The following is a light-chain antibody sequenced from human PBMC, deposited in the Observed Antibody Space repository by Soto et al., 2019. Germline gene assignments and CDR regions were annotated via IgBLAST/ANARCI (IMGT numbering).Light chain of an antibody. CDR1: QSVSNNY. V-gene: IGKV3-11*01. CDR2: DAS. J-gene: IGKJ1*01. Sequence: EIVLTPSPCTLALSPGERATLSCRASQSVSNNYLAWYQQKPGQAPRLLIYDASNRATGIPARFSGSGSGTDLTLTISSLEPEDFAVYYCQQRSNWPTFGQGTKVDIK. CDR3: QQRSNWPT.